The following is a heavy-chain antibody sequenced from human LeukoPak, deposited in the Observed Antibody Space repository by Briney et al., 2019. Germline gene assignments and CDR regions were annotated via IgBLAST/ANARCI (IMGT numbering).Heavy chain of an antibody. D-gene: IGHD3-22*01. CDR2: IWYDGSNK. V-gene: IGHV3-33*06. CDR3: AKDYPNDSSGPDRY. CDR1: GFTFSSYG. Sequence: PPGGSLRLSCAASGFTFSSYGMHWVRQAPGKGLEWVAVIWYDGSNKYYADSVKGRFTISRDNSKNTLYLQMNSLRAEDTAVYYCAKDYPNDSSGPDRYWGQGTLVTVSS. J-gene: IGHJ4*02.